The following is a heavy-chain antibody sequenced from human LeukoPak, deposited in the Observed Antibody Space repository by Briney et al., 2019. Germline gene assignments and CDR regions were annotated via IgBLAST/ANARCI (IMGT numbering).Heavy chain of an antibody. V-gene: IGHV3-30*02. J-gene: IGHJ3*02. CDR1: GFTFSSYG. CDR2: IRCDGSNK. CDR3: AKDVGWLQLGNDAFDI. Sequence: PGRSLRLSCAASGFTFSSYGMHWVRQAPGKGLEWVAFIRCDGSNKYYADSVKGRFTISRDNSKNTLYLQMNSLRAEDTAVYYCAKDVGWLQLGNDAFDIWGQGTMVTVSS. D-gene: IGHD5-24*01.